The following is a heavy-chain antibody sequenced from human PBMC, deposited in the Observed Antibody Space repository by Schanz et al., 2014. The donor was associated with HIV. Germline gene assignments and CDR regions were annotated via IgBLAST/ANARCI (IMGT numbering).Heavy chain of an antibody. V-gene: IGHV1-2*02. CDR2: LNTNIGAT. CDR3: ARGLGRCGGDCRGSPLDY. Sequence: QVQLVQSGAEVKKPGASVKVSCKASGYTFTGYYIHWVRQAPGQGLEWMGWLNTNIGATDYAPKFQGRVTMTTDTSTSTAYMELRSLRSDDTAVYYCARGLGRCGGDCRGSPLDYWGQGTLVVVSS. J-gene: IGHJ4*02. CDR1: GYTFTGYY. D-gene: IGHD2-21*02.